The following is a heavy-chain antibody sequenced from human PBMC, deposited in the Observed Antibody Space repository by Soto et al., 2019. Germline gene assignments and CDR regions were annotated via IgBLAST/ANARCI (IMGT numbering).Heavy chain of an antibody. CDR2: ISYDGSNK. J-gene: IGHJ4*02. Sequence: PGGSLRLSCAASGFTFSSYAMHWVLQAPGKGLEWVAVISYDGSNKYYADSVKGRFTISRDNSKNTLYLQMNSLRAEDTAVYYCARAYEGDYFDYWGQGTLVTVSS. V-gene: IGHV3-30-3*01. CDR1: GFTFSSYA. CDR3: ARAYEGDYFDY. D-gene: IGHD3-16*01.